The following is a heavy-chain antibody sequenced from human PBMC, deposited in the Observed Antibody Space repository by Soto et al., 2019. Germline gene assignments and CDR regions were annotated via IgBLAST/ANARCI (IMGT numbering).Heavy chain of an antibody. J-gene: IGHJ4*02. CDR1: GYTFTSYG. CDR3: ARDTADIVVVPAAHLDY. V-gene: IGHV1-18*01. CDR2: ISAYNGNT. D-gene: IGHD2-2*01. Sequence: GASVKVSCKASGYTFTSYGISWVRQAPGQGLEWMGWISAYNGNTNYAQKLQGRVTMTTDTSTSTAYMELRSLRSDDTAVYYCARDTADIVVVPAAHLDYWGQGTLVTVSS.